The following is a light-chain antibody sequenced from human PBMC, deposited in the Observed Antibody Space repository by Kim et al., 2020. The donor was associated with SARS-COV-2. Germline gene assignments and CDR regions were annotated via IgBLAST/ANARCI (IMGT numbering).Light chain of an antibody. Sequence: GERATRSGGGSGGVGGGCVGWYQQEPGQAPRLLNCASSSRATSIPDRCSGSGSATDFTITISRLEPEDFAVYYCQQYASSPWTFGQGTKVDIK. J-gene: IGKJ1*01. CDR2: ASS. CDR3: QQYASSPWT. CDR1: GGVGGGC. V-gene: IGKV3-20*01.